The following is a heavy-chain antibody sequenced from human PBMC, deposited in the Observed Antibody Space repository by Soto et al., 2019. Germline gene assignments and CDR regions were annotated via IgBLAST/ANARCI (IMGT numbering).Heavy chain of an antibody. V-gene: IGHV3-74*01. D-gene: IGHD3-22*01. Sequence: GGSLRLSCAASGFTFSSYCMHWVRQAPGKGLVCVSRINSDGSSKSYADSVKGRFTIFRDNAKNTLYLQMNSVRAEDTAVYYCARVIRGCLDSSGYQPGLFDYWGQGTLVTVSS. J-gene: IGHJ4*02. CDR2: INSDGSSK. CDR3: ARVIRGCLDSSGYQPGLFDY. CDR1: GFTFSSYC.